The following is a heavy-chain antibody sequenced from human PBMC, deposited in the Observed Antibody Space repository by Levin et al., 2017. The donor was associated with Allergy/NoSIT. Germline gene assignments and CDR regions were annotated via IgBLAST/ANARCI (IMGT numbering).Heavy chain of an antibody. D-gene: IGHD3-10*01. CDR2: INPNSGGT. V-gene: IGHV1-2*02. CDR3: ARDFGETKVHGFDP. Sequence: PRASVKVSCKASGYTFTGYYMHWVRQAPGQGLEWMGWINPNSGGTNYAQKFQGRVTMTRDTSISTAYMELSRLRSDDTAVYYCARDFGETKVHGFDPWGQGTLVTVSS. CDR1: GYTFTGYY. J-gene: IGHJ5*02.